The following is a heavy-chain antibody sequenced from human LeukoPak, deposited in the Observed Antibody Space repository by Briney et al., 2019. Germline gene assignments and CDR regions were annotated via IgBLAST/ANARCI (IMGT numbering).Heavy chain of an antibody. CDR3: ARTIAAAGLDYFDL. CDR2: IYRDGST. J-gene: IGHJ4*01. V-gene: IGHV3-53*01. CDR1: GFTVSSNY. D-gene: IGHD6-13*01. Sequence: GGSLRLSCAASGFTVSSNYMSLVRQAPVRGLEWVSIIYRDGSTYYADSVKGRFTISRDNSKNTLYLQVNSLRADDTALYYCARTIAAAGLDYFDLWGHGTLVTVSS.